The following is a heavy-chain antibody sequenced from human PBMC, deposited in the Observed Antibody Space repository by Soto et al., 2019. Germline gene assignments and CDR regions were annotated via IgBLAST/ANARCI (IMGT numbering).Heavy chain of an antibody. CDR3: SHLTNDYFDY. V-gene: IGHV1-69*13. D-gene: IGHD1-1*01. CDR2: IIPIFGTA. CDR1: GDTFSSYA. J-gene: IGHJ4*02. Sequence: SVKVSCKASGDTFSSYAISWVRQAPGQGLEWMGGIIPIFGTANYAQKFQSRVTITADESTSTAYMELGSLRSEDTAVYYCSHLTNDYFDYWGQGTLVTVS.